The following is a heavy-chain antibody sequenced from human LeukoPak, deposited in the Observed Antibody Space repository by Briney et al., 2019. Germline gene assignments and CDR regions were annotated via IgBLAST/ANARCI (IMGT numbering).Heavy chain of an antibody. Sequence: GESLKISCKGSGYSFTSYWIGWVRQMPGKGLEWMGIIYPGGSDTRYSPSFQGQVTISADKSISTAYLQWSSLKASDTAMYYCARPRHASYDSSGYYYRGAFDIWGQGTMVTVSS. D-gene: IGHD3-22*01. CDR1: GYSFTSYW. CDR2: IYPGGSDT. V-gene: IGHV5-51*01. J-gene: IGHJ3*02. CDR3: ARPRHASYDSSGYYYRGAFDI.